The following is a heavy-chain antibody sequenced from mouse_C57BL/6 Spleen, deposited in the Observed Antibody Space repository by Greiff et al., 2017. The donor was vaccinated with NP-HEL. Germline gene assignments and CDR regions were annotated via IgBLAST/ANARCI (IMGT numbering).Heavy chain of an antibody. CDR2: IYPRSGNT. V-gene: IGHV1-81*01. J-gene: IGHJ4*01. D-gene: IGHD1-1*01. CDR1: GYTFTSYG. CDR3: AMDYYGSSYDYAMDY. Sequence: QVQLKESGAELARPGASVKLSCKASGYTFTSYGISWVKQRTGQGLEWIGEIYPRSGNTYYNEKFKGKATLTADKSSSTAYMELRSLTSEDSAVYFCAMDYYGSSYDYAMDYWGQGTSVTVSS.